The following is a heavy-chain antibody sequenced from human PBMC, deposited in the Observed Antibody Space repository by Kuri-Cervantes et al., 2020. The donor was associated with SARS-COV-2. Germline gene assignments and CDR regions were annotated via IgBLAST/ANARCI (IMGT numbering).Heavy chain of an antibody. V-gene: IGHV3-74*01. CDR1: GFTFSSYW. CDR3: AKDQGSDYGDQLDF. J-gene: IGHJ4*02. CDR2: INSDGSST. D-gene: IGHD4-17*01. Sequence: GESLKISCAASGFTFSSYWMHWVRQAPGKGLVWVSRINSDGSSTSYADSVKGRFTISRDSSKDTLYLQMNSLRAEDTAIYYCAKDQGSDYGDQLDFWGQGTLVTVSS.